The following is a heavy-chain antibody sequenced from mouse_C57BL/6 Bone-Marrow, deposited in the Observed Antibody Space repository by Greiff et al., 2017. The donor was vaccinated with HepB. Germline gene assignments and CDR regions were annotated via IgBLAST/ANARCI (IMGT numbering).Heavy chain of an antibody. CDR3: ARWGVMDY. CDR1: GYTFTDYY. V-gene: IGHV1-76*01. CDR2: IYPGSGNT. Sequence: VKLVESGAELVRPGASVKLSCKASGYTFTDYYINWVKQRPGQGLEWIARIYPGSGNTYYNEKFKGKATLTAEKSSSTAYMQLSSLTSEDSGVYFCARWGVMDYWGQGTSVTVSS. J-gene: IGHJ4*01.